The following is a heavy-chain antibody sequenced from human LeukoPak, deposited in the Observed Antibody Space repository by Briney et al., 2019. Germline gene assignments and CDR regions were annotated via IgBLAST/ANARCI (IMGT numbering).Heavy chain of an antibody. CDR3: ARVHRGYSYGYLGSFDY. J-gene: IGHJ4*02. CDR1: GGSISSYY. V-gene: IGHV4-59*01. D-gene: IGHD5-18*01. Sequence: SETLSLTCTVSGGSISSYYWSWIRQPPGKGLEWIGYIYYSGSTNYNPSLKSRVTISVDTSKNQFSLKLSSVTAADTAVYYCARVHRGYSYGYLGSFDYWGQGTQVTVSS. CDR2: IYYSGST.